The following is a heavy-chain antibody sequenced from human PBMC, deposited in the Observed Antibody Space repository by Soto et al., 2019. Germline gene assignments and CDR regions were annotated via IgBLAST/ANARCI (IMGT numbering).Heavy chain of an antibody. CDR3: VNHLEYSSSSPVDY. CDR2: ISGGGGST. J-gene: IGHJ4*02. V-gene: IGHV3-23*01. CDR1: GFTFSSYA. Sequence: LRLSCAASGFTFSSYAMSWVRQAPGKGLEWVSAISGGGGSTYYADSVKGRFTISRDNSKNALYLQMNSLRAEDTAVYYCVNHLEYSSSSPVDYWGQGTLVTVSS. D-gene: IGHD6-6*01.